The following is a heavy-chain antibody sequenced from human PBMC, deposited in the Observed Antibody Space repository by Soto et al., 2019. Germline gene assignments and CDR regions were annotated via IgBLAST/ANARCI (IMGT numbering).Heavy chain of an antibody. CDR1: GYTFTSYA. J-gene: IGHJ6*02. CDR2: INAGNGNT. Sequence: SVKVSCKASGYTFTSYAMHWVRQAPGQRLEWMGWINAGNGNTKYSQKFQGRVTITRDTSASTAYMELSSLRSEDTAVYYCARDVGVLEIAAYYYGMDVWGQGTTVTV. V-gene: IGHV1-3*01. D-gene: IGHD6-13*01. CDR3: ARDVGVLEIAAYYYGMDV.